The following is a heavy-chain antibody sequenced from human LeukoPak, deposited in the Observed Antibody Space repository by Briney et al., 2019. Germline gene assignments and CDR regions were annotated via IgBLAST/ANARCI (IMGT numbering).Heavy chain of an antibody. CDR1: GFTFSSYS. CDR3: AKFSSSGWSRSTNK. CDR2: ISSSSSTI. D-gene: IGHD6-19*01. J-gene: IGHJ4*02. V-gene: IGHV3-48*04. Sequence: GGSLRLSCAASGFTFSSYSMNWVRQAPGKGLEWVSYISSSSSTIYYADSVNGRVNISRDNSKKPLYLQMNSLRPEDTAVYYCAKFSSSGWSRSTNKWGQGTLVTVSS.